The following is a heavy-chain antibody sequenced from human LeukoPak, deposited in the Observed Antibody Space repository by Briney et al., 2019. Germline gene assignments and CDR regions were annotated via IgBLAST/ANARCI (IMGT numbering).Heavy chain of an antibody. D-gene: IGHD5-18*01. CDR2: ITSGGTTI. CDR1: GFTFSSYG. CDR3: ARGGYSYGYAGVSPHYMAF. V-gene: IGHV3-48*04. J-gene: IGHJ6*03. Sequence: PGGSLRLSCAASGFTFSSYGIHWVRQAPGKGLEWVSYITSGGTTIYYADSVKGRFTISRDNAKNSLYLQMNSLRAEDTALYFCARGGYSYGYAGVSPHYMAFWGKGTTVTVSS.